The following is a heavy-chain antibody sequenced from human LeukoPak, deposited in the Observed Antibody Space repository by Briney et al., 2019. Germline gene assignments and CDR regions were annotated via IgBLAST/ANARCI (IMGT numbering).Heavy chain of an antibody. CDR1: GYTFTDYY. V-gene: IGHV1-2*02. CDR2: INPTSGGT. CDR3: STEDKWCKCPTCGDY. D-gene: IGHD2-8*02. J-gene: IGHJ4*02. Sequence: ASVKVSCKTSGYTFTDYYMHWVRQAPGQGLEWMGFINPTSGGTNYAQKFQGRVTMTRDTSISAAYMELSGLKSDDTAVYYCSTEDKWCKCPTCGDYWGQGTLVTVSS.